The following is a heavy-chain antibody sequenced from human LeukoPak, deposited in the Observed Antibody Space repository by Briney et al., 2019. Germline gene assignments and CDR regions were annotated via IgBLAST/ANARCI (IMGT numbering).Heavy chain of an antibody. CDR2: INPRGST. V-gene: IGHV4-34*01. Sequence: SQTLSLTCGVYGGSFSGYYWSWIRQPPGKGLEWIGEINPRGSTNYNPSLKSRVTLSADTSKNQFSLTLNSVTAADTAVYYCARRRLGYYFDYWGQRTLVTVSS. D-gene: IGHD5-24*01. J-gene: IGHJ4*02. CDR3: ARRRLGYYFDY. CDR1: GGSFSGYY.